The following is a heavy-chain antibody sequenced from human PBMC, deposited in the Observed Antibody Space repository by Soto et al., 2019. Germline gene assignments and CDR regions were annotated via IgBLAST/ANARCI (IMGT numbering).Heavy chain of an antibody. D-gene: IGHD3-9*01. CDR3: ARGNISPDYYYGMEV. Sequence: ASVKVSCKASGYTFTSYAMHWVRQAPGQRLEWMGWINAGNGNTKYSQKFQGRVTITRDTSISTAYMELSSLRSEDTAVYYCARGNISPDYYYGMEVWGQGTTVTVSS. J-gene: IGHJ6*02. CDR1: GYTFTSYA. V-gene: IGHV1-3*01. CDR2: INAGNGNT.